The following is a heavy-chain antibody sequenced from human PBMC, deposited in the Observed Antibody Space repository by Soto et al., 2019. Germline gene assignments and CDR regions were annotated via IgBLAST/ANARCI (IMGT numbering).Heavy chain of an antibody. J-gene: IGHJ4*02. D-gene: IGHD6-19*01. CDR3: AKGDYRSGWYYFDY. CDR1: GFTFDDYA. Sequence: EVQLVESGGGLVQPGRSLRLSCAASGFTFDDYAMHWVRQAPGKGLEWVSGISWNSGSIGYADSVKGRFTISRDNAKNSLDRDMNSLRAEYPGLYYCAKGDYRSGWYYFDYWVQGTLVTVSS. V-gene: IGHV3-9*01. CDR2: ISWNSGSI.